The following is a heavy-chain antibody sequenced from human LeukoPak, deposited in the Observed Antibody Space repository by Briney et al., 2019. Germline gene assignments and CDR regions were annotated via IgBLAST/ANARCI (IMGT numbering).Heavy chain of an antibody. D-gene: IGHD3-16*01. Sequence: SETLSLTCTVSGGSISSYYWSWIRQPPGKGLEWIGYIYYSGSTNYNPSLKSRVTISVDTSKNQFSLKLSSVTAADTAVYYCAREFGGDLGDAFDIWGQGTMVTVSS. J-gene: IGHJ3*02. CDR1: GGSISSYY. CDR3: AREFGGDLGDAFDI. CDR2: IYYSGST. V-gene: IGHV4-59*01.